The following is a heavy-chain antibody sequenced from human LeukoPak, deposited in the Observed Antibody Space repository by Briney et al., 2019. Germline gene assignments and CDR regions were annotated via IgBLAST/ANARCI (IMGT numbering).Heavy chain of an antibody. CDR3: AKPYGGNSHYFDY. CDR2: ISGSGSST. D-gene: IGHD4-23*01. J-gene: IGHJ4*02. V-gene: IGHV3-23*01. CDR1: GFTFSTYA. Sequence: GGSLRLSCAASGFTFSTYAMSWVRQAPGKGLEWVSAISGSGSSTFYADSVTGRFTISRDNSKNTLYLQMNSLRAEGTAVYYCAKPYGGNSHYFDYWGQGTLVTVSS.